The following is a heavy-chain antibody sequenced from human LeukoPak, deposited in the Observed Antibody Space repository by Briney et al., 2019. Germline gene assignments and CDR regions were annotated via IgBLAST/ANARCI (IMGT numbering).Heavy chain of an antibody. J-gene: IGHJ6*04. CDR2: ISAYNGNT. CDR3: ARDSYDILTGSPYGMDV. Sequence: ASVKVSCKASGYTFTSYGISWVRQAPGQGLEWMGWISAYNGNTNYAQKLQGGVTMTTDTSTSTAYMELRSLRSDDMAVYYCARDSYDILTGSPYGMDVWGKGTTVTVSS. V-gene: IGHV1-18*03. D-gene: IGHD3-9*01. CDR1: GYTFTSYG.